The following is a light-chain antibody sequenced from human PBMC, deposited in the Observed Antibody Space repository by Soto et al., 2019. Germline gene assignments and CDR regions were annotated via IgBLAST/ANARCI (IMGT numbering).Light chain of an antibody. Sequence: EIVLTQSPGTLSLSPGERATLSCRASQSLSRYFAWYQQTPGRAPRVLIYDASSRATGVPARFSGSGSGTEFTLTISSLQSEDFAVYYCQQYNNWPPITFGQGTRLEIK. V-gene: IGKV3D-15*01. CDR2: DAS. J-gene: IGKJ5*01. CDR3: QQYNNWPPIT. CDR1: QSLSRY.